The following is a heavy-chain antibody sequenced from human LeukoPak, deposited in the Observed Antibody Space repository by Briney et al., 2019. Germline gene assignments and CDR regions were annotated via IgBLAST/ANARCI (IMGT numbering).Heavy chain of an antibody. V-gene: IGHV4-39*02. D-gene: IGHD3-9*01. J-gene: IGHJ3*02. CDR2: IYYTGSA. Sequence: SQTLSLTCTVSGGSVSSRPHFWAWIRQTPGKGLEWIGTIYYTGSANYNPSTKSRVTMSVDTSKDHFSLNLSSVTATDTAVYFCVRLLGGYFAGNTFDIWGQGTVVSVSS. CDR1: GGSVSSRPHF. CDR3: VRLLGGYFAGNTFDI.